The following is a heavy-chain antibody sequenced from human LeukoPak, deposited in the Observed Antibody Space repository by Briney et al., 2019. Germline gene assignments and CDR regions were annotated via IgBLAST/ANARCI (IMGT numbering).Heavy chain of an antibody. J-gene: IGHJ4*02. CDR3: VRQFAS. CDR2: VSGSGSTV. CDR1: GFTFSDHI. Sequence: GGSLRLSCAASGFTFSDHIMNWVRQLPGKRLEWVAYVSGSGSTVYYADSVRGRFTISRDNGKSSLYLQMNSLRVEDTALYYCVRQFASWGQGTLVTVSS. V-gene: IGHV3-48*01.